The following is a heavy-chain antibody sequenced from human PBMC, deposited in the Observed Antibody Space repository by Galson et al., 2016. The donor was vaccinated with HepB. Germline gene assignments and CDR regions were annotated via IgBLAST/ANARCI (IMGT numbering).Heavy chain of an antibody. Sequence: SLRLSCAASGFNFRSYGMHWVRQTPGKGLEWVAGLWYDGSHKNYADSVKGRFTISRDDSKNTLYLQMNSLRAEDTALYYCARDPSGLGAIFGVVKPPDYWGQGTLVTVSP. CDR3: ARDPSGLGAIFGVVKPPDY. D-gene: IGHD3-3*01. CDR2: LWYDGSHK. V-gene: IGHV3-33*01. CDR1: GFNFRSYG. J-gene: IGHJ4*02.